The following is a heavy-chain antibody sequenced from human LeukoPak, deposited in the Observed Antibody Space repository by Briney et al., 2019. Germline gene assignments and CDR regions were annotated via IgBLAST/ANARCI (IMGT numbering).Heavy chain of an antibody. CDR1: GYTFTGYY. CDR3: ARDRYDFWSGYHDY. Sequence: ASVKVSCKASGYTFTGYYMHWVRQAPGQGLEWMGWINPNSGGTNYAQKFQGRVTMTRDTSISTAYMELSRLRSDDTAVYYCARDRYDFWSGYHDYWGLGTLVTVSS. CDR2: INPNSGGT. J-gene: IGHJ4*02. V-gene: IGHV1-2*02. D-gene: IGHD3-3*01.